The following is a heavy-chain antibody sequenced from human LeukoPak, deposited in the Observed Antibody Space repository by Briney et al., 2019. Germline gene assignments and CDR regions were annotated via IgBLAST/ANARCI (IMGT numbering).Heavy chain of an antibody. CDR3: VRALGSPSADH. CDR2: IKQDGSEK. J-gene: IGHJ4*02. V-gene: IGHV3-7*01. Sequence: PGGSLRLSCAASGFTFSDYYMSWIRQAPGKGLEWVANIKQDGSEKYYVDSVEGRFTISRDNAKDSLSLQMNSLRGEDTAVYYCVRALGSPSADHWGQGTLVTVSS. D-gene: IGHD6-6*01. CDR1: GFTFSDYY.